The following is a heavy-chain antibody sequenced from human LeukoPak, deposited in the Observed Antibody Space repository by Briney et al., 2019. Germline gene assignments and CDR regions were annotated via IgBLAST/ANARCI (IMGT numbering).Heavy chain of an antibody. Sequence: PSETLSLTCAVSGGSISSGGYSWSWIRQPPGKGLEWIGYIYHSGSTYYNPSLKSRVTISVDRSKNQFSLKLSSVTAADTAVYYCARGRLVRGVIINYYGLDVWGQGTTVTVSS. J-gene: IGHJ6*02. D-gene: IGHD3-10*01. CDR1: GGSISSGGYS. CDR3: ARGRLVRGVIINYYGLDV. V-gene: IGHV4-30-2*01. CDR2: IYHSGST.